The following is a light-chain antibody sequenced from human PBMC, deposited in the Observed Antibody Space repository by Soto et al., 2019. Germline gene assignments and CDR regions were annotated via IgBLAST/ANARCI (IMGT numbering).Light chain of an antibody. CDR3: QTWDTGIHV. V-gene: IGLV2-8*01. CDR2: EVS. CDR1: SSDVGGYNY. J-gene: IGLJ2*01. Sequence: QSVLTQPPSASGSPGQSVTISCTGTSSDVGGYNYVSWYQQHPGKAPKLMIYEVSKRPSGVPDRFSGSKSGNTASLTVSGLQAEDEADYYCQTWDTGIHVFGGGTKLTVL.